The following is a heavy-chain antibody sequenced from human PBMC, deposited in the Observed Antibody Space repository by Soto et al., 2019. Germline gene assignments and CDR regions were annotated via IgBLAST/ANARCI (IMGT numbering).Heavy chain of an antibody. D-gene: IGHD3-3*01. V-gene: IGHV1-18*04. J-gene: IGHJ4*02. CDR1: GYTFTSYG. Sequence: ASVKVSCKASGYTFTSYGISWVRQAPGQGLEWMGWISAYNGNTNYAPKLQGRVTMTTDTSTSTAYMELRSLRSDDTAVYYCARAPSIFGVVITIPDFDYWGQGTLVTVSS. CDR3: ARAPSIFGVVITIPDFDY. CDR2: ISAYNGNT.